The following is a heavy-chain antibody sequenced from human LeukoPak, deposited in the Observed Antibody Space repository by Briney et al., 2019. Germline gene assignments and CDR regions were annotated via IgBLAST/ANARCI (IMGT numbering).Heavy chain of an antibody. V-gene: IGHV1-18*01. CDR3: ASSSTGTDAFDI. CDR1: GYTFTSYG. D-gene: IGHD1-1*01. CDR2: ISAYNGNT. Sequence: ASVKVSCKASGYTFTSYGISWVRQAPGQGLEWMGWISAYNGNTNYAQKLQGRVTMTTDTSTSTAYMELRSLRSDDTAVYYCASSSTGTDAFDIWGQGTMVTVSS. J-gene: IGHJ3*02.